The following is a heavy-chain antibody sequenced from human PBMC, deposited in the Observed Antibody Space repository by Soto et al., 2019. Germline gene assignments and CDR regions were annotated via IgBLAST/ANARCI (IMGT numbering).Heavy chain of an antibody. V-gene: IGHV3-30*18. CDR1: GFTFSSYG. D-gene: IGHD5-18*01. Sequence: GGSLRLSCAASGFTFSSYGMHWVRQAPGKGLEWVAVISYDGSNKYYADSVKGRFTISRDNSKNTLYLQMNSLRAEDTAVYYCANPLRGYSYVIDYWGQGTLVTVSS. CDR2: ISYDGSNK. CDR3: ANPLRGYSYVIDY. J-gene: IGHJ4*02.